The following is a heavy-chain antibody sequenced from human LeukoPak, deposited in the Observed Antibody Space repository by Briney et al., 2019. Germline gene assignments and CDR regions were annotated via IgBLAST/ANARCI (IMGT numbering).Heavy chain of an antibody. Sequence: AGGSLRLSCAASGFTFSSYSMNWVRQAPGKGLEWVSSISSSSSYIYYADSVKGRFTISRDNAKNSLYLQMNSLRAEDTAVYYCARVFELKSFWNYAYFDYWGQGTLVTVSS. CDR1: GFTFSSYS. CDR3: ARVFELKSFWNYAYFDY. J-gene: IGHJ4*02. CDR2: ISSSSSYI. V-gene: IGHV3-21*01. D-gene: IGHD1-7*01.